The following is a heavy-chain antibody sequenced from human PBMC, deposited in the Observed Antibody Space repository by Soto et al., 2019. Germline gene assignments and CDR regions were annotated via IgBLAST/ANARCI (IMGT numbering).Heavy chain of an antibody. CDR2: ISGSGSTI. Sequence: PGGSLRLSCAASGLTFSSYEMNWVRQAPGKGLEWVSYISGSGSTIYYADSVKGRFTISRDNAKNSLYLQMNSLRAEDTAVYYCARYNWNFHFDYWGQGTLVTVSS. CDR1: GLTFSSYE. CDR3: ARYNWNFHFDY. V-gene: IGHV3-48*03. J-gene: IGHJ4*02. D-gene: IGHD1-7*01.